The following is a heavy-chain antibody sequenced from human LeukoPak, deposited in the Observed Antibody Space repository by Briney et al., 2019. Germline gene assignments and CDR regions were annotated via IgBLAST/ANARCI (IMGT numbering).Heavy chain of an antibody. CDR1: GGSISSYY. V-gene: IGHV4-4*07. J-gene: IGHJ3*02. Sequence: SETLSLTCTVSGGSISSYYWSWIRQPPGKGLEWIGRIYNSGSTNYNPSLKSRVTMSVDTSKNQFSLKLSSVTAEDTAVYYCARATFHYYDSSGLDAFDIWGQGTMVTVSS. CDR3: ARATFHYYDSSGLDAFDI. D-gene: IGHD3-22*01. CDR2: IYNSGST.